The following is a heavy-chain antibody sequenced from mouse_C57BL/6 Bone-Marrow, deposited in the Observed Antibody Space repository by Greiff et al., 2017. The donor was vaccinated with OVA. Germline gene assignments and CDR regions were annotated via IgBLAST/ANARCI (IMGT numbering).Heavy chain of an antibody. J-gene: IGHJ2*01. CDR1: GYTFTSYG. Sequence: VQLKESGAELVRPGSSVKMSCKTSGYTFTSYGINWVKQRPGQGLEWIGYIYIGNGYTEYNEKFKGKATLTSDTSSNTAYLQLSSLTSEDTAVYYCARRGHFDYWGQGTTLTVSS. V-gene: IGHV1-58*01. CDR3: ARRGHFDY. CDR2: IYIGNGYT.